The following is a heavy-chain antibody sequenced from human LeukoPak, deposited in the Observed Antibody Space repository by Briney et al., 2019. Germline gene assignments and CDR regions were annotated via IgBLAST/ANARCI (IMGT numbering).Heavy chain of an antibody. J-gene: IGHJ4*02. V-gene: IGHV3-48*03. Sequence: GGSLRLSCAASGFTFSSYEMNWVRQAPGKGLEWVSYISSSGSTIYYADSVKGRFTISRDNAKNSLYLQMNSLRAEDTAVYYCARDLLGATTYWGQGTLVTVSS. CDR1: GFTFSSYE. D-gene: IGHD1-26*01. CDR2: ISSSGSTI. CDR3: ARDLLGATTY.